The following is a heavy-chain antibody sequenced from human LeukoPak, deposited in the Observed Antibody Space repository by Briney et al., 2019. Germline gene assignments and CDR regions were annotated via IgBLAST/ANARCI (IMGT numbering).Heavy chain of an antibody. J-gene: IGHJ3*02. CDR1: GYTFTDYY. CDR2: INPNSRGT. CDR3: ARRAREYSHDAFDI. D-gene: IGHD5-18*01. Sequence: ASVKVSCKASGYTFTDYYMHWVRQAPGQGLEWMGWINPNSRGTDSAQKFQGRFSMTRDTSISTAYMGLSRLRSDDTAVYYCARRAREYSHDAFDIWGQGTMVTVSS. V-gene: IGHV1-2*02.